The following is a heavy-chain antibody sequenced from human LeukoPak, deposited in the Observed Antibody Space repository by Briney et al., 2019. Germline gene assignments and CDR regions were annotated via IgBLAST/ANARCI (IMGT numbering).Heavy chain of an antibody. CDR2: INWNGGST. J-gene: IGHJ4*02. D-gene: IGHD3-22*01. CDR1: GFTFDDYG. V-gene: IGHV3-20*04. CDR3: ARVGYYYDSSGYYLD. Sequence: GGSLRLSCAASGFTFDDYGMSWVRQAPGKGLGWVSGINWNGGSTGYADSVKGRFTISRDNAKNSLYLQMNSLRAEDTALYYCARVGYYYDSSGYYLDWGQGTLVTVSS.